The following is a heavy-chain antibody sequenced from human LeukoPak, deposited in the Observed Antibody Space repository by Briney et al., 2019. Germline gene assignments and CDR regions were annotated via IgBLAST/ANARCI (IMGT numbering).Heavy chain of an antibody. D-gene: IGHD3-3*01. CDR1: GFSLSTSGVG. V-gene: IGHV2-5*02. J-gene: IGHJ5*02. Sequence: SGPTLVKPTQTLTLTCTFSGFSLSTSGVGVGWIRQPPGKALEWLALIYWDDDKCYSPSLKNRLTITKDTSKNQVVLTMTNMDPVDTATYYCARNDYDFWSGSLLAWGQGTLVTVSS. CDR2: IYWDDDK. CDR3: ARNDYDFWSGSLLA.